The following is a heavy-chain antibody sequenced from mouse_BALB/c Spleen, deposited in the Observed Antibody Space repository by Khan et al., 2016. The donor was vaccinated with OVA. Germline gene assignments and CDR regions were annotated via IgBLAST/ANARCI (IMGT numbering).Heavy chain of an antibody. V-gene: IGHV1S132*01. CDR1: GYTFTSYW. CDR3: ARSDDRYFDV. D-gene: IGHD2-12*01. Sequence: VQLQQSGAELVKPGASVKLSCKTSGYTFTSYWIQWIKQRPGQGLGWIGEIFPGTGSTYYNEKFKGKATLTIDTSSSTAYMQRSSLTSEDSAVYFCARSDDRYFDVWGAGTTVTVSS. J-gene: IGHJ1*01. CDR2: IFPGTGST.